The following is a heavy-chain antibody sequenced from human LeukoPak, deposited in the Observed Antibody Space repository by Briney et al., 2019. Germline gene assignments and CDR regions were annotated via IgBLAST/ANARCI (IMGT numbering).Heavy chain of an antibody. D-gene: IGHD2-2*01. CDR1: GGSISSSSYY. V-gene: IGHV4-39*01. CDR2: IYYSGST. CDR3: ARLVEPHNWFDP. J-gene: IGHJ5*02. Sequence: SSETLSLTCTVSGGSISSSSYYWGWIRQPPGKGLEWIGSIYYSGSTHYNPSLKSRVTISVDMSKNQFSLKLSSATAADTAVYYCARLVEPHNWFDPWGQGTLVTVSS.